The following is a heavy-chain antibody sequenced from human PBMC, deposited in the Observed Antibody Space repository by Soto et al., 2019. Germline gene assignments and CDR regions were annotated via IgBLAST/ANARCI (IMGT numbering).Heavy chain of an antibody. Sequence: ALLNRSCEAFGYTFPSYTMHRLLQAPGQKLKWMGWINAGNGNTKYSQKFQGRVTITRDTSASTAYMELSSLRSEETAVYYCASEYYCAEFDFWGQGTLVIVSS. CDR1: GYTFPSYT. CDR2: INAGNGNT. CDR3: ASEYYCAEFDF. D-gene: IGHD4-17*01. J-gene: IGHJ4*02. V-gene: IGHV1-3*01.